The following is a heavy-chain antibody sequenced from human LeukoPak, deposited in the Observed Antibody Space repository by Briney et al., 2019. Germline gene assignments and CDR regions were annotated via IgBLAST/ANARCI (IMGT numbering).Heavy chain of an antibody. Sequence: ASVKVPCKASGYTFTSYGISWVRQAPGQGLEWMGWISAYNGNTNYAQKLQGRVTMTTDTSTSTAYMELRSLRSDDTAVYYCARGYCGGDCYAVGNWFDPWGQGTLVTVSS. V-gene: IGHV1-18*01. J-gene: IGHJ5*02. CDR3: ARGYCGGDCYAVGNWFDP. D-gene: IGHD2-21*02. CDR1: GYTFTSYG. CDR2: ISAYNGNT.